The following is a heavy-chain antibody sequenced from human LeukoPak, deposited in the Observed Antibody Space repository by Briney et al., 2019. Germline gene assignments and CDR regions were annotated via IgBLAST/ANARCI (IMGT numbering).Heavy chain of an antibody. J-gene: IGHJ4*02. D-gene: IGHD5-12*01. V-gene: IGHV4-39*07. Sequence: SETLSLTCTVSGGSISSSSYYWGWIRQPPGKGLEWIGSIYYSGSTYYNPSLKSRVTISVDTSKNQFSLKLSSVTAADTAVYYCAILSGLVATIDYWGQGTLVTVSS. CDR3: AILSGLVATIDY. CDR1: GGSISSSSYY. CDR2: IYYSGST.